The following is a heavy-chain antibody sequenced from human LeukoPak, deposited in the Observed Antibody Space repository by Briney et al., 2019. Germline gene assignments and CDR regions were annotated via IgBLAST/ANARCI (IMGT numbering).Heavy chain of an antibody. CDR3: SVAGTLFDY. D-gene: IGHD6-19*01. CDR2: IYYSGST. CDR1: GGSISSSSYY. J-gene: IGHJ4*02. V-gene: IGHV4-39*07. Sequence: PSETLSLTCTVSGGSISSSSYYWGWIRQPPGKGLEWIGSIYYSGSTYYNPSLKSRVTISVDTSKNQFSLKLSSVTAADTAVYYCSVAGTLFDYWGQGTLVTVSS.